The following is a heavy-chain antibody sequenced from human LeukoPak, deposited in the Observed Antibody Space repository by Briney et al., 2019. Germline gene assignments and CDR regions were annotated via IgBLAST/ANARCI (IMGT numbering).Heavy chain of an antibody. CDR2: IYTSGST. CDR1: GGSISSYH. V-gene: IGHV4-4*07. J-gene: IGHJ5*02. CDR3: ARGSSSWYLGWFDP. Sequence: SETLSVTCTVSGGSISSYHWSWIRQPAGNGLEWIGRIYTSGSTNYNPSLKSRVTMSVDTSKNQFSLKLSSVTAADTAVYYCARGSSSWYLGWFDPWGQGTLVTVSS. D-gene: IGHD6-13*01.